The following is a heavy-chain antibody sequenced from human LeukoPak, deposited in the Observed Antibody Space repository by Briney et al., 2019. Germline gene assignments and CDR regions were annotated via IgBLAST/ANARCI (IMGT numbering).Heavy chain of an antibody. V-gene: IGHV5-51*01. CDR1: GYTFNNYW. CDR3: VRQGLQGGTYPAY. D-gene: IGHD1-26*01. Sequence: GESLKISCKASGYTFNNYWIGWVRQMPGRGLEWMGMLYPDGSATTYHPSFEGRVTISADKSVTTAYLEWNSLKASDTALYYCVRQGLQGGTYPAYWGPGTLVTVSS. CDR2: LYPDGSAT. J-gene: IGHJ4*02.